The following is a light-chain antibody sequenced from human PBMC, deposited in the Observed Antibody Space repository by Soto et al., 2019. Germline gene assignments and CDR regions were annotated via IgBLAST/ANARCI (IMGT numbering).Light chain of an antibody. CDR3: SSYAGSDSLV. V-gene: IGLV2-8*01. J-gene: IGLJ2*01. Sequence: QSALTQPASVSGSPGQSITISCTGTSSDVGGYNYVSWYQQHPGKAPKLMIYDVSERPSGVPDRFSGSKSGNTASLTVSVLQAEDEADYFCSSYAGSDSLVFGGGTKVTVL. CDR1: SSDVGGYNY. CDR2: DVS.